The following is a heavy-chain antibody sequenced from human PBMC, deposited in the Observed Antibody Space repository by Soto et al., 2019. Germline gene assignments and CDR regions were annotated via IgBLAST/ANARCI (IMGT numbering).Heavy chain of an antibody. CDR2: INPNSGGT. CDR1: GYTFTSYA. Sequence: ASVKVSCKASGYTFTSYAMHWVRQAPGQGLEWMGWINPNSGGTNYAQKFQGWVTMTRDTSISTAYMELSRLRSDDTAVYYCARSYYYYYGMDVWGQGTTVTAP. V-gene: IGHV1-2*04. CDR3: ARSYYYYYGMDV. J-gene: IGHJ6*02.